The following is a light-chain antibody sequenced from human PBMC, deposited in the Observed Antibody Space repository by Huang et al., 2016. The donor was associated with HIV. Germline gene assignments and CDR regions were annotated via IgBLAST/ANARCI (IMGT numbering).Light chain of an antibody. CDR3: QQFSSYSPLT. CDR1: QGISNS. CDR2: AAS. V-gene: IGKV1-9*01. J-gene: IGKJ4*01. Sequence: IQLTQSPSSLSASVGDRVTITCRASQGISNSLVWYQQKPGRAPKLLIYAASTLQSGFTSRFSGSGSGTDFTLTISSLQPEDSATYYCQQFSSYSPLTFGGGTKVEIK.